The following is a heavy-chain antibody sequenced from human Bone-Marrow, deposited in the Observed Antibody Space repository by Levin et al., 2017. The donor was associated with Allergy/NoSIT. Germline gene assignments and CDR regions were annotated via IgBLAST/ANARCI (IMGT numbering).Heavy chain of an antibody. V-gene: IGHV4-59*01. CDR2: IYSSGST. CDR3: AREGDPGGFYDY. CDR1: GGSINNFY. D-gene: IGHD2-21*01. J-gene: IGHJ4*02. Sequence: SQTLSLTCTVSGGSINNFYWSWIRHSPGKGLEWIGFIYSSGSTHYNPYLQSRLSMSVDTSNNQVSLRLTSVTAADTAIYYCAREGDPGGFYDYWGQGTLVTVSS.